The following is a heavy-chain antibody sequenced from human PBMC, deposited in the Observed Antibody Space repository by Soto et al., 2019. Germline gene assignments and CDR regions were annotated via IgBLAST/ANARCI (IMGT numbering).Heavy chain of an antibody. CDR2: SIPIFGTA. V-gene: IGHV1-69*01. CDR3: ARGRGYSGDDHYYYFDMDV. CDR1: GGTFNNYP. Sequence: QVQLVQSGAEVKKPGSSVKVSCKASGGTFNNYPITWVRQAPGEGLEWMGGSIPIFGTANYAQKFQGRVTISVDESTSTAYMELSSLRSEDTAVYYCARGRGYSGDDHYYYFDMDVWGQGTTVIVSS. D-gene: IGHD5-12*01. J-gene: IGHJ6*02.